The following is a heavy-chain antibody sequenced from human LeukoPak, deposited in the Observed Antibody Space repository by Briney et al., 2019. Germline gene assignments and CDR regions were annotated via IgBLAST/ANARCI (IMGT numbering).Heavy chain of an antibody. J-gene: IGHJ4*02. V-gene: IGHV4-31*03. D-gene: IGHD3-16*02. CDR1: GGSISSGGYY. CDR3: ARMVGLRLGELSFHY. CDR2: IYYSGST. Sequence: SETLSLTCTVSGGSISSGGYYWSWIRQHPGKGLEWIGYIYYSGSTHYNPSLKSRVTISVDTSKNQFSLKLSSVTAADTAVYYCARMVGLRLGELSFHYWGQGTLVTVSS.